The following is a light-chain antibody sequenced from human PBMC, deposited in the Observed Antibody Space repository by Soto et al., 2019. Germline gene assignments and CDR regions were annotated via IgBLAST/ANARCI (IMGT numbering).Light chain of an antibody. V-gene: IGLV2-8*01. Sequence: QSALTQPPSASGSPGQSVTISCTGTSSDVGGYNYVSWYQQHPGKAPKLMIYEVSKRPSGVPDRFSGSKSGNTASLTVSGLQAEDEADYYCSSYAGSNKWPVVFGGGTKLTVL. CDR3: SSYAGSNKWPVV. CDR1: SSDVGGYNY. CDR2: EVS. J-gene: IGLJ2*01.